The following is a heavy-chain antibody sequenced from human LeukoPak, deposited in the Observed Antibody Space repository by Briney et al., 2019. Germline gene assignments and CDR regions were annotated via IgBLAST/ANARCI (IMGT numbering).Heavy chain of an antibody. J-gene: IGHJ4*02. CDR3: ARQSSSSNYFDY. Sequence: SETLSLTCTVSGGSISTYYWSWIRQPAGKGLEWIGRIYASGSTDYSPSLKSQVIMSVDTSKNQFSLKLSSVTAADTALYYCARQSSSSNYFDYWGQGTLVTVSS. CDR2: IYASGST. CDR1: GGSISTYY. V-gene: IGHV4-4*07.